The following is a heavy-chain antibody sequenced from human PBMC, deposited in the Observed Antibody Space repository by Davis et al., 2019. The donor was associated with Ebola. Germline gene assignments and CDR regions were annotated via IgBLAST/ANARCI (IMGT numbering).Heavy chain of an antibody. V-gene: IGHV3-30*02. D-gene: IGHD6-13*01. CDR3: AREPDGSEAFDI. CDR2: IRYDGSNK. J-gene: IGHJ3*02. Sequence: GESLKISCAASGFSFSSYGMHWVRQAPGKGLEWVAFIRYDGSNKYYADSVKGRFTISRDNAKNSLYLQMNSLRADDTAVYYCAREPDGSEAFDIWGQGTMVTVSS. CDR1: GFSFSSYG.